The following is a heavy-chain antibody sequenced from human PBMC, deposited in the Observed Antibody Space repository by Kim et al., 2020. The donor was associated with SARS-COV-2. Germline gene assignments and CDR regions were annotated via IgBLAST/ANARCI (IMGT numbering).Heavy chain of an antibody. V-gene: IGHV3-64*01. J-gene: IGHJ5*02. D-gene: IGHD4-17*01. CDR3: ARGDQTYGDYSKYNWFDP. Sequence: KGRFPISRDNSKNTLYLQMGSLRAEDMAVYYCARGDQTYGDYSKYNWFDPWGQGTLVTVSS.